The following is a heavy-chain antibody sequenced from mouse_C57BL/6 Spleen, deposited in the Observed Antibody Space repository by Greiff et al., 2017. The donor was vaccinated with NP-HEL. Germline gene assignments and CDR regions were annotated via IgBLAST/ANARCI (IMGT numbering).Heavy chain of an antibody. Sequence: QVQLQQSGAELVRPGTSVKVSCKASGYAFTNYLIEWVKQRPGQGLEWIGVINPGSGGTNYNEKFKGKATLTADKSSSTAYMQLSSLTSEDSAVYFCARSGYEGAYWGQGTLVTVSA. CDR2: INPGSGGT. CDR1: GYAFTNYL. D-gene: IGHD2-10*02. CDR3: ARSGYEGAY. J-gene: IGHJ3*01. V-gene: IGHV1-54*01.